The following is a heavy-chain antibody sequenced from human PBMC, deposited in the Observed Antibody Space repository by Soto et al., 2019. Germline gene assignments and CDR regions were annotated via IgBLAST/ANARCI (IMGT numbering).Heavy chain of an antibody. V-gene: IGHV4-59*12. CDR2: IYYSGST. CDR1: GGSTRTDS. D-gene: IGHD2-15*01. CDR3: AASCVVFRGFNYYGM. Sequence: PSETLSLTCTGSGGSTRTDSWSGIRQPPGKGLEWIGYIYYSGSTNYNPSLKSRVTISVDTSKNQFSLKLSSVTAADTAVYYCAASCVVFRGFNYYGM. J-gene: IGHJ6*01.